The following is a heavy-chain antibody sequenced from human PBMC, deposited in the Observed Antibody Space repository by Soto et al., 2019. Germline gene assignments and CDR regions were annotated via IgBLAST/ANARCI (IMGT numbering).Heavy chain of an antibody. Sequence: QVQLVQSGAEVKKPGSSVKVSCKTSGVSFNNNGIGWVRQAPGRGLEWMGGVSPPFRTSNYARKFQGRISITADASTGTVNMELSSLTSEDTAQYYCARVLYYGSGSYSPYGMDVWAKGPRSPSP. J-gene: IGHJ6*02. D-gene: IGHD3-10*01. V-gene: IGHV1-69*01. CDR1: GVSFNNNG. CDR2: VSPPFRTS. CDR3: ARVLYYGSGSYSPYGMDV.